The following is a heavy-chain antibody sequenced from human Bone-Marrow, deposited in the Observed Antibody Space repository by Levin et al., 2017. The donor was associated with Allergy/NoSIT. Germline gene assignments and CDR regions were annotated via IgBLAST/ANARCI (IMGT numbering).Heavy chain of an antibody. CDR3: ARDSSWYVY. CDR2: IYYSGST. J-gene: IGHJ4*02. Sequence: SQTLSLTCTVSGGSISSYYWSWIRQPPGKGLEWIGYIYYSGSTNYNPSLKSRVTISVDTSKNQFSLKLSSVTAADTAVYYCARDSSWYVYWGQGTLVTVSS. D-gene: IGHD6-13*01. V-gene: IGHV4-59*01. CDR1: GGSISSYY.